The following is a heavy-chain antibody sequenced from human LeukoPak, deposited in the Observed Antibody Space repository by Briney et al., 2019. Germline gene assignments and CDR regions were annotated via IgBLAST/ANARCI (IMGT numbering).Heavy chain of an antibody. J-gene: IGHJ4*02. V-gene: IGHV3-23*01. CDR3: ARVRIVGAHYFDY. D-gene: IGHD1-26*01. CDR1: GFTFSSYA. Sequence: PGGSLRLSCAASGFTFSSYAMSWVRQAPGKGLEWVSGISGSGGSTYYADSVKGRFTISRDNSKNTLYLQMNSLRAEDTAVYYCARVRIVGAHYFDYWGQGTLVTVSS. CDR2: ISGSGGST.